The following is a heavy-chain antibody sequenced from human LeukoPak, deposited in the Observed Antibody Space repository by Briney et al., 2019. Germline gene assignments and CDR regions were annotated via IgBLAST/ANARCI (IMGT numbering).Heavy chain of an antibody. CDR3: AKGIYGSGRNQDSDY. D-gene: IGHD3-10*01. V-gene: IGHV3-23*01. Sequence: PGGSLRLSCAASGFTFSSYAMSWVRQAPGKGLEWVSAISGSGGSTYYADSVKGRFTISRDNSKNTLYLQMNSLRAEDTAVYYCAKGIYGSGRNQDSDYWGQGTLVAVSS. CDR1: GFTFSSYA. J-gene: IGHJ4*02. CDR2: ISGSGGST.